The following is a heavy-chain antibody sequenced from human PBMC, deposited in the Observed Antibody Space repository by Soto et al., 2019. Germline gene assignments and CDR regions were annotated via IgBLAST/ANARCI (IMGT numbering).Heavy chain of an antibody. Sequence: PSVLLHLPYSVAEGSSGDLGCSCGSKTKPPGKGLEWIGYIYYSGSTNYNPSLKSRVTISVDTSKNQFSLKLSSVTAADTAVYYCARDGIGGSWSYHKWLDPWGKGTLVTVSS. J-gene: IGHJ5*02. V-gene: IGHV4-61*08. CDR3: ARDGIGGSWSYHKWLDP. CDR2: IYYSGST. D-gene: IGHD6-13*01. CDR1: EGSSGDLGCS.